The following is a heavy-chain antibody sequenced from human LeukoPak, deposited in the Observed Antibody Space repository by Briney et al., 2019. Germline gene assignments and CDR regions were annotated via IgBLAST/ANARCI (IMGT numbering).Heavy chain of an antibody. V-gene: IGHV1-18*01. CDR1: GYTFTSYG. CDR3: ARDSNLSFWSGYFAVGDWFDP. CDR2: ISAYNGNT. D-gene: IGHD3-3*01. J-gene: IGHJ5*02. Sequence: ASVKVSCKASGYTFTSYGISWVRQAPGQGLEWMGWISAYNGNTNYAQKLQGRVTMTTDTSTSTAYMELRSLRSDDTAVYYRARDSNLSFWSGYFAVGDWFDPWGQGTLVTVSS.